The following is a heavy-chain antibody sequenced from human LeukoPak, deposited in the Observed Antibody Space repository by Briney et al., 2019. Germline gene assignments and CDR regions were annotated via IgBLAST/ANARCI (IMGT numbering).Heavy chain of an antibody. V-gene: IGHV4-59*08. CDR1: VGSLSRYY. D-gene: IGHD6-13*01. Sequence: SVPLSLLCTVWVGSLSRYYGSWIRRPPGKGLEWIGYIYYSGSYNYNPSLKSPVTISVDTSKYQFSLMRSSVTAADRAVYYCAGLSRRWWGDYWGQPSLVTVSS. CDR3: AGLSRRWWGDY. J-gene: IGHJ4*02. CDR2: IYYSGSY.